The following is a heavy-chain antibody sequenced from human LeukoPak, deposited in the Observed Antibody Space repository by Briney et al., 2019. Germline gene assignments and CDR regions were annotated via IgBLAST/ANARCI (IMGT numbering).Heavy chain of an antibody. CDR3: ARGRGWLQSTPFDY. Sequence: SETLSLTCTVSGGSISTYYWSWIRQPPGKGLEWVGYIYYSGSTNYNPSLKSRVTMSVDTSKNQFSLKLSSVTAADTAVYYCARGRGWLQSTPFDYWGQGTLVTVSS. J-gene: IGHJ4*02. CDR2: IYYSGST. CDR1: GGSISTYY. D-gene: IGHD5-24*01. V-gene: IGHV4-59*01.